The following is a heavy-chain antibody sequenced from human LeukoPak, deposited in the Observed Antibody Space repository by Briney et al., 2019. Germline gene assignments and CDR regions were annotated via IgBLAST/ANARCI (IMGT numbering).Heavy chain of an antibody. Sequence: SQTLSLTCTVSGGSISSGNYYWSWIRQPAGKGLEWIGRIYTSGSTNYDPSLKSRVTVSIDTSKNQFSLKLSSVTAADTAVYYCARDLTTTPYNWFDPWGPGTWSPSPQ. J-gene: IGHJ5*02. CDR2: IYTSGST. V-gene: IGHV4-61*02. D-gene: IGHD3-22*01. CDR1: GGSISSGNYY. CDR3: ARDLTTTPYNWFDP.